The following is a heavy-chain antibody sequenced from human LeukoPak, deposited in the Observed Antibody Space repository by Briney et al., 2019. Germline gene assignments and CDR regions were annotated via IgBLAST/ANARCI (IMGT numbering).Heavy chain of an antibody. D-gene: IGHD1-1*01. CDR1: GYTFTSYG. CDR3: ARDHVQLERGDAFDI. CDR2: ISAYNGNT. V-gene: IGHV1-18*01. J-gene: IGHJ3*02. Sequence: ASVKVSCKAPGYTFTSYGISWVRQAPGQGLEWMGWISAYNGNTNYAQKLQGRVTMTTDTSTSTAYMELGSLRSDDTAVYYCARDHVQLERGDAFDIWGQGTMVTVSS.